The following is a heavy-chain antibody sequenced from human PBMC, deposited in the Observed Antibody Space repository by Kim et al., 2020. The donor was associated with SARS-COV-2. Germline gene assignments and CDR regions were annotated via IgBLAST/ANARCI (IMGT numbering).Heavy chain of an antibody. Sequence: GGSLRLSCAASGFTFSDYYMSWIRQAPGKGLEWVSYISGSSSYTNFADSVKGRFTISRDNARNSLYLQMNSLRAEDTAVYYCARLRGDMFNNNWYLNWFDPWGQGTLVTVSS. CDR3: ARLRGDMFNNNWYLNWFDP. D-gene: IGHD1-1*01. CDR2: ISGSSSYT. J-gene: IGHJ5*02. V-gene: IGHV3-11*06. CDR1: GFTFSDYY.